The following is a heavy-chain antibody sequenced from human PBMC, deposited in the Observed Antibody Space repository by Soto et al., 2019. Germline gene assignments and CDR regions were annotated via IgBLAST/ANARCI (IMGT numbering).Heavy chain of an antibody. CDR1: GYTFTSHY. CDR2: INPGGGST. V-gene: IGHV1-46*03. D-gene: IGHD5-12*01. CDR3: ARGGYSGYETLNY. J-gene: IGHJ4*02. Sequence: ASVKVSRKASGYTFTSHYMHWVRQAPGQGLEWMGIINPGGGSTGHAQKFQGRVTMTRDTSTSTVSMEMSSLRSEDTAVYYCARGGYSGYETLNYWGQGTLVTVSS.